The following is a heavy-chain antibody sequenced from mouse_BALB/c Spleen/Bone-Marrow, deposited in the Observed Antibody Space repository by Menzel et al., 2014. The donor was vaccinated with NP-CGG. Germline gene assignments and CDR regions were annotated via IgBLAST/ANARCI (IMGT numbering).Heavy chain of an antibody. Sequence: EVQRVESGGGLVKPGGSLKLSCAASGFTFXSYAMSWVRQTPEKRLEWVATISSGGSYTYYPDSVKGRFTISRDNAKNTLYLQMSSLRSEDTAMYYCARRTLYRYDAGAMDYWGQGTSVTISS. CDR1: GFTFXSYA. D-gene: IGHD2-14*01. CDR3: ARRTLYRYDAGAMDY. CDR2: ISSGGSYT. V-gene: IGHV5-9-3*01. J-gene: IGHJ4*01.